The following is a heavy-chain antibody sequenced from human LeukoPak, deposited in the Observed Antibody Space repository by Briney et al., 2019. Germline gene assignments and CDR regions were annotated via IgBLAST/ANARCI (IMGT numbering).Heavy chain of an antibody. CDR3: AKGSGDSSAWFQLFDY. Sequence: GGSLRLSCAASGFTFDDYGMSWVRQAPGKGLEWVSGINWNGGSTGYADSVKGRFTISRDNAKNSLYLQMNSLRAEDTAVYYCAKGSGDSSAWFQLFDYWGQGTLVTVSS. V-gene: IGHV3-20*04. CDR2: INWNGGST. J-gene: IGHJ4*02. CDR1: GFTFDDYG. D-gene: IGHD6-19*01.